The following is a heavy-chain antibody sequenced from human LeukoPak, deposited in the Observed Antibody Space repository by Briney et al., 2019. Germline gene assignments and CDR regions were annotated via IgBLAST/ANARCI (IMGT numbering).Heavy chain of an antibody. D-gene: IGHD3-10*01. Sequence: GGSLRLSCAASGFTFSNYGMSWVRQAPGKGLEWVSVISGSGGSTYHVDSVKGRFTISRDNSKNTLYLEVISLTAEDTAVYYCAKDDAWLQFGEWSQGTLVTVSS. CDR1: GFTFSNYG. CDR3: AKDDAWLQFGE. V-gene: IGHV3-23*01. CDR2: ISGSGGST. J-gene: IGHJ4*02.